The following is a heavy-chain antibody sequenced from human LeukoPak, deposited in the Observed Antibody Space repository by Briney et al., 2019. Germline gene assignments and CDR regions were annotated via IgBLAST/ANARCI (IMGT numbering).Heavy chain of an antibody. CDR2: ISSSSSYI. J-gene: IGHJ4*02. CDR1: GFTFSSYS. D-gene: IGHD3-22*01. Sequence: GGSLRLSCAASGFTFSSYSMNWVRQAPGKGLEWVSSISSSSSYIYYADSVKGRFTISRDNAKNSLYLQMNSLRAEDTAVYYCARHGVSYYYDSSGQPLDYWGQGTLVTVSS. V-gene: IGHV3-21*01. CDR3: ARHGVSYYYDSSGQPLDY.